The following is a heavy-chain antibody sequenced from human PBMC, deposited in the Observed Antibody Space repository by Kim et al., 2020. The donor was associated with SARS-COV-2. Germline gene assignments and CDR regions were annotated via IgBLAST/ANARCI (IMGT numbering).Heavy chain of an antibody. CDR3: ARSLKVATVTTPFDY. CDR2: IYYSGST. Sequence: SETLSLTCTVSGGSISSYYWSWIRQPPGKGLEWIGYIYYSGSTNYNPSLKSRVTISVDTSKNQFSLKLSSVTAADTAVYYCARSLKVATVTTPFDYWGQGTLVTVSS. J-gene: IGHJ4*02. V-gene: IGHV4-59*08. D-gene: IGHD4-17*01. CDR1: GGSISSYY.